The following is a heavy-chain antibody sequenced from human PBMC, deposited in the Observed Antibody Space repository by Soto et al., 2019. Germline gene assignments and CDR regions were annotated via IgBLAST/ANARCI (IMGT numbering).Heavy chain of an antibody. CDR1: GGSISSYY. Sequence: NPSETLSLTCTVSGGSISSYYWSWIRQPPGKGLEWIGYIYYSGSTNYNPSLKSRVTISVDTSKNQFSLKLSSVTAADTAVYYCARAITGTMRWFDPWGQGTLVTVSS. J-gene: IGHJ5*02. CDR2: IYYSGST. V-gene: IGHV4-59*01. CDR3: ARAITGTMRWFDP. D-gene: IGHD1-7*01.